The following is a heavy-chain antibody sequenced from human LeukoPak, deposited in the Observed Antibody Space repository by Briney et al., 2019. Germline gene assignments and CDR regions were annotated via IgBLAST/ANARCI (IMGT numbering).Heavy chain of an antibody. CDR1: GFTFSSYS. CDR3: ARALGGYFDY. J-gene: IGHJ4*02. D-gene: IGHD3-10*01. CDR2: ISSSSAI. Sequence: GGSLRLSCAASGFTFSSYSMNWVRQAPGKGLEWVSYISSSSAIYYADSVKGRFTISRDNAKNSLYVQMSSLRTEDTAVYYCARALGGYFDYWGQGTLVTVSS. V-gene: IGHV3-48*01.